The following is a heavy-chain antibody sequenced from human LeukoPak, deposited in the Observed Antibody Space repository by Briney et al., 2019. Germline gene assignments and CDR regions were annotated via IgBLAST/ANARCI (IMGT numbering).Heavy chain of an antibody. V-gene: IGHV4-59*01. CDR1: GGSISSYY. Sequence: KPSETLSLTCTVSGGSISSYYWSWIRQPPGKGLEWIGYIYYSGSTNYNPSLKSRVTISVDTSKNQFPLKLSSVTAADTAVYYCASSTVVVVAASRFDYWGQGTLVTVSS. J-gene: IGHJ4*02. CDR2: IYYSGST. D-gene: IGHD2-15*01. CDR3: ASSTVVVVAASRFDY.